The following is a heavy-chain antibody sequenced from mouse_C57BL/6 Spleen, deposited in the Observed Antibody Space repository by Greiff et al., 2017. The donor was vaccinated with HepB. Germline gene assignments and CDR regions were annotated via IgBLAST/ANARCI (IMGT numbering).Heavy chain of an antibody. Sequence: VKLQESGPELVKPGASVKISCKASGYAFSSSWMNWVKQRPGKGLEWIGRIYPGDGDTNYNGKFKGKATLTADKSSITAYMQLSSLTSEDSAVYFCAREGLAPYYAMDYWGQGTSVTVSS. CDR3: AREGLAPYYAMDY. CDR2: IYPGDGDT. CDR1: GYAFSSSW. J-gene: IGHJ4*01. V-gene: IGHV1-82*01. D-gene: IGHD2-2*01.